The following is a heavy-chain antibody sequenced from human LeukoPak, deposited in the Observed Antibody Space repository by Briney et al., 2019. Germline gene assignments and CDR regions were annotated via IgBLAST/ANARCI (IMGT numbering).Heavy chain of an antibody. CDR1: GGSISSSSYY. CDR3: ARDSVRGSYFDY. D-gene: IGHD2-15*01. J-gene: IGHJ4*02. Sequence: SETLSLTCTVSGGSISSSSYYWGWIRQPPGKGLEWIGSIYYSGSTYYNPSLKSRVTISVDTSKNQFSLKLSSVTAADTAVYYCARDSVRGSYFDYWGQGTLVTVSS. CDR2: IYYSGST. V-gene: IGHV4-39*07.